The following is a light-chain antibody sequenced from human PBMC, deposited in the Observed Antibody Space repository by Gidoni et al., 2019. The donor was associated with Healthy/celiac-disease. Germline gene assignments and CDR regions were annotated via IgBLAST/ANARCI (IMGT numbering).Light chain of an antibody. CDR1: SGSIASNY. Sequence: NFMLTQPHPVSEPPGKTVTISCTRSSGSIASNYVQWYQQRPGSSPTTVIYEDNQRPSGVPDRFSGSIDSSSNSASLTISGLKTEDEADYYCQSYDSSNPVFGGGTKLTVL. J-gene: IGLJ3*02. V-gene: IGLV6-57*01. CDR3: QSYDSSNPV. CDR2: EDN.